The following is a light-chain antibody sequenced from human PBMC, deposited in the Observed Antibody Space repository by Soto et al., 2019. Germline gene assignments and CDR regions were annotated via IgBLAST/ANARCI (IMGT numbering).Light chain of an antibody. CDR3: GTWDTSLSVVV. CDR1: RSNIGNSY. CDR2: DNS. V-gene: IGLV1-51*01. Sequence: QTVVTQPPSVSAAPGQKVTISCSGSRSNIGNSYVFWYQQLPGTAPKLLIYDNSNRPSGVPDRFSGAKSGTSATLGITGLQTGDEADYYCGTWDTSLSVVVFGGGTQLTVL. J-gene: IGLJ2*01.